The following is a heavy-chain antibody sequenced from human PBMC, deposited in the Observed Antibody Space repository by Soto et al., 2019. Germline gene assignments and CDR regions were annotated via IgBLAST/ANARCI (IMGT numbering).Heavy chain of an antibody. D-gene: IGHD3-16*01. CDR3: AREGGVLSAPVGDYSDY. J-gene: IGHJ4*02. V-gene: IGHV1-3*01. Sequence: QVQLVQSGADVRKPGASVTMSCKASGYIFTDYAMHWVRQAPGQGFQWMGRINAANGDTRYSQNFQGRVSITRDASARTAYMELRSLTSGDSAMYYCAREGGVLSAPVGDYSDYWRQGTLFTVSS. CDR2: INAANGDT. CDR1: GYIFTDYA.